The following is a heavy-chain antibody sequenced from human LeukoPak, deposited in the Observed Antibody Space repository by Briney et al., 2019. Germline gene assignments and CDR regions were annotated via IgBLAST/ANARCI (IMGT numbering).Heavy chain of an antibody. CDR2: ISSSSGYI. CDR3: ARDRSGSNWNKGRPATFDI. V-gene: IGHV3-21*01. J-gene: IGHJ3*02. D-gene: IGHD1/OR15-1a*01. Sequence: GGSLRLSCAASGFTFSSYSMNWVRQAPGKGLEWVSCISSSSGYIYYADSVKGRFTISRDNAKNSLYLQMNSLRAEDTAVYYCARDRSGSNWNKGRPATFDIWGQGTMVTVSS. CDR1: GFTFSSYS.